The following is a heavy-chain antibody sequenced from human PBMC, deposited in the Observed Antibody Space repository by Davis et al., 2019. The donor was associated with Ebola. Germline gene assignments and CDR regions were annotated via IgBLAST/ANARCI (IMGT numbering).Heavy chain of an antibody. Sequence: GESLKISCAASGFTFNTYWMHWVRQAPGKGLEWISYISRGGKTIYYADSVKGRFTLSRDNAKDSLYLQMNSLRAEDTAVYYCARDSLRDGYPELDYWGQGTLVTVSS. CDR2: ISRGGKTI. V-gene: IGHV3-48*04. D-gene: IGHD5-24*01. J-gene: IGHJ4*02. CDR1: GFTFNTYW. CDR3: ARDSLRDGYPELDY.